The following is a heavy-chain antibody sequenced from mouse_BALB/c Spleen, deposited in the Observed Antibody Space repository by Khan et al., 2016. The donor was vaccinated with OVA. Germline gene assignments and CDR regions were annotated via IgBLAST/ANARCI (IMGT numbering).Heavy chain of an antibody. J-gene: IGHJ3*01. D-gene: IGHD1-1*01. CDR1: GYTFTDYN. Sequence: VQLQQSGPELVKPGASVKIPCKASGYTFTDYNMDWVKQSHGKSLEWIGDINPNNGGTIYNQKFKGKATLTVDKSSNTAYMELRSLASEDTAVYYCARLCYGSFGHWGQGTLVTVSA. CDR2: INPNNGGT. CDR3: ARLCYGSFGH. V-gene: IGHV1-18*01.